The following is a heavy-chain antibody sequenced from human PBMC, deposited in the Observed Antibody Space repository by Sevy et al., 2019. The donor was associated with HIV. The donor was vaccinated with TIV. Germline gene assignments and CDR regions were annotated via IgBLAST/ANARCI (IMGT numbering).Heavy chain of an antibody. J-gene: IGHJ4*02. CDR1: GYSISSGYY. V-gene: IGHV4-38-2*02. CDR2: FYLGGST. Sequence: SETLSLTCTVSGYSISSGYYWGWIRQSPGKGLEWIGSFYLGGSTYYNPSLKSRVTISPDSSKNQFSLKLNSVTAADTAVYFCVRLVTAVVYYFDYWGQGTLATVSS. CDR3: VRLVTAVVYYFDY. D-gene: IGHD5-18*01.